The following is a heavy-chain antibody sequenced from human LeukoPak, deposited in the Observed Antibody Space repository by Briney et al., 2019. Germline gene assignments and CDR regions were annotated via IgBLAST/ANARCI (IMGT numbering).Heavy chain of an antibody. CDR1: GGSISSGDYY. Sequence: SETLSLTCTVSGGSISSGDYYWSWIRQPPGTGLEWLGYIDYSGSTYYNPSLKSRVAISVDTSKNQFSLKLSSVTAADTAVYYCARDPWGWFGEGGFDYWGQGTLVTVSS. J-gene: IGHJ4*02. CDR3: ARDPWGWFGEGGFDY. V-gene: IGHV4-30-4*08. CDR2: IDYSGST. D-gene: IGHD3-10*01.